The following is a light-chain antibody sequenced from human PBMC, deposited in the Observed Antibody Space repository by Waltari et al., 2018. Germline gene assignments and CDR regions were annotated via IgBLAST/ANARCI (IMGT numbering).Light chain of an antibody. V-gene: IGKV3-11*01. CDR2: DAS. J-gene: IGKJ2*01. CDR1: QSVGTY. Sequence: EIVFTQSPATLSLSPGATATLPCRASQSVGTYLACYQQKPGQPPRLLIYDASNSATGIPDRFRGSGSGTDFTLTISSLEPEDFALYYCQQRSSWTPHTFGQGARLEIK. CDR3: QQRSSWTPHT.